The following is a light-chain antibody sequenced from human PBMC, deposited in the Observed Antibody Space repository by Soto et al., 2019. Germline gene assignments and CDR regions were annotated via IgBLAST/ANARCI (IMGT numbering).Light chain of an antibody. Sequence: QSVLTQPPSVSGAPGQRVTISCTGSSSNIGTGYDVHWYQQLPGTAPKLLINGKSNRPSGVPDRFSGSKSGTSASLAITGLQAEDEADYYCQSYDSSLSGSVFCGGTKLTVL. J-gene: IGLJ2*01. CDR1: SSNIGTGYD. V-gene: IGLV1-40*01. CDR2: GKS. CDR3: QSYDSSLSGSV.